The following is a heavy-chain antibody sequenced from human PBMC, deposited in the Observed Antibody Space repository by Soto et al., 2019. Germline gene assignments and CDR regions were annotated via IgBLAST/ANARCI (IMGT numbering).Heavy chain of an antibody. CDR3: AKDPYYDSSGYNY. CDR1: GFTFDDYG. V-gene: IGHV3-20*04. Sequence: GGSLRLSCAASGFTFDDYGMSWVRQAPGKGLEWVSGISWNGGSTYYADSVKGRFTISRDNAKNTLYLQMNSLRAEDTAVYYCAKDPYYDSSGYNYWGQGTLVTVSS. CDR2: ISWNGGST. J-gene: IGHJ4*02. D-gene: IGHD3-22*01.